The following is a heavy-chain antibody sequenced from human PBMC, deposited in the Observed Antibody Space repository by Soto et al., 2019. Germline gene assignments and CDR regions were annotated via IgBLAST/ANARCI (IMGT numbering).Heavy chain of an antibody. Sequence: SETLSLTCTVSGGSISSFFWSWIRQPPGKGLEYIGYIYYSGSTTYNPSLKSRLTISVDTSKNQFSLKLNSVTAADTAVYYCARSRNFDYAFYWGQGTLVTVSS. CDR2: IYYSGST. CDR3: ARSRNFDYAFY. J-gene: IGHJ4*02. D-gene: IGHD3-16*01. CDR1: GGSISSFF. V-gene: IGHV4-59*01.